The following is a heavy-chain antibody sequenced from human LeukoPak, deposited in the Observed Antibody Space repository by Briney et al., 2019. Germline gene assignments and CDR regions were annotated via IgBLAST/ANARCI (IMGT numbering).Heavy chain of an antibody. Sequence: SETLSLTCTVSGGSISTYYWGWIRQPPGKGLEWIGSIYYSGSTYYNPSLKSRVTISVDTSKNQFSLKLSSVTAADTAVYYCARAEYYYDSSGYANWFDPWGQGTLVTVSS. J-gene: IGHJ5*02. CDR1: GGSISTYY. V-gene: IGHV4-39*07. D-gene: IGHD3-22*01. CDR2: IYYSGST. CDR3: ARAEYYYDSSGYANWFDP.